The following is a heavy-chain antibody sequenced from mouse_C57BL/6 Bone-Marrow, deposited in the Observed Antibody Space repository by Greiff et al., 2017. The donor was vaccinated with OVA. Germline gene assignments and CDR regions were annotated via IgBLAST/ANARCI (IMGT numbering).Heavy chain of an antibody. CDR1: GYTFTDYY. CDR2: INPYNGGT. V-gene: IGHV1-19*01. D-gene: IGHD1-1*01. Sequence: VQLKESGPVLVKPGASVKMSCKASGYTFTDYYMNWVKQSHGKSLEWIGVINPYNGGTSYNQKFKGKATLTVDKSSSTAYMELNSLTSEDSAVYYCARRTTVERDWGQGTTLTVSS. J-gene: IGHJ2*01. CDR3: ARRTTVERD.